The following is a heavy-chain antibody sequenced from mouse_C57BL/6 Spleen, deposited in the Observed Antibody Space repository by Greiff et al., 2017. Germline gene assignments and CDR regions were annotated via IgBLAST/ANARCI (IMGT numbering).Heavy chain of an antibody. CDR2: ISYDGSN. CDR1: GYSITSGYY. Sequence: DVQLQESGPGLVKPSQSLSLTCSVTGYSITSGYYWNWIRQFPGNKLEWMGYISYDGSNNYNPSLKNRISITRDTSKNQFFLKLNSVTTEDTATYYCARDTPSGLKDYWGQGTTLTVSS. V-gene: IGHV3-6*01. CDR3: ARDTPSGLKDY. D-gene: IGHD3-1*01. J-gene: IGHJ2*01.